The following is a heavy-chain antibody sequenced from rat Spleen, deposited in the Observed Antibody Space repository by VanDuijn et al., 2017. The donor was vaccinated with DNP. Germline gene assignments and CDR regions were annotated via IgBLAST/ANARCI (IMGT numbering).Heavy chain of an antibody. V-gene: IGHV5S10*01. D-gene: IGHD3-2*01. Sequence: EVQLVESGGGLVQPGRSLKLSCAASGFTFSDYNMAWVRQAPEKGLEWVATISYDGTIPYYRDSVKGRFTISRDNAQSTLYLQMDSLRSEDTATYYCSARRTFWYFDLWGPGTMVTVSS. J-gene: IGHJ1*01. CDR1: GFTFSDYN. CDR2: ISYDGTIP. CDR3: SARRTFWYFDL.